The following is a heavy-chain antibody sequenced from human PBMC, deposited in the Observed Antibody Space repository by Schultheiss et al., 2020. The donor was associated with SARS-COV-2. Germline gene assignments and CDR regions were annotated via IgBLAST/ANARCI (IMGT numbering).Heavy chain of an antibody. CDR3: ANIYDSSGYLYYYMDV. CDR1: GGSISSSSYY. V-gene: IGHV4-39*07. J-gene: IGHJ6*03. D-gene: IGHD3-22*01. CDR2: IYYSGST. Sequence: SETLSLTCTVSGGSISSSSYYWGWIRQPPGKGLEWIGSIYYSGSTYYNPSLKSRVTISVDTSKNQFSLKLSSVTAADTAVYYCANIYDSSGYLYYYMDVWGKGTTVTVSS.